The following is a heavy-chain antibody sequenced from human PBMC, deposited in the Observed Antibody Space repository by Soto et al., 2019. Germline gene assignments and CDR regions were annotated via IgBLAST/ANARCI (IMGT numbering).Heavy chain of an antibody. CDR1: GYDFTSYG. CDR3: ARVSGYSYGEGHAFEI. Sequence: QVQLLQSETEVKKPGASVKVSCKTSGYDFTSYGISWVRQAPGQGLEWMGWISGYNGNTDYAQNLQDRVTMTTDTSTSTVYLDLRSLRSDDTAVYYCARVSGYSYGEGHAFEIWGQGTIVIVSS. V-gene: IGHV1-18*01. J-gene: IGHJ3*02. CDR2: ISGYNGNT. D-gene: IGHD5-18*01.